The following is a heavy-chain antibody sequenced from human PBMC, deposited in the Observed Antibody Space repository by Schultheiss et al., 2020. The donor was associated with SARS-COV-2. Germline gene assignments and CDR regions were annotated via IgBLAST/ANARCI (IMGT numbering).Heavy chain of an antibody. D-gene: IGHD2-2*01. CDR1: GGSISSGGYY. V-gene: IGHV4-39*07. Sequence: SETLSLTCTVSGGSISSGGYYWSWIRQPPGKGLEWFGEINHSGSTNYNPSLKSLGTISVDTAKNQFSLKLSPVTAADTAVYYCARRWDIVVVPASKHAFDIWGQGTMVTVSS. CDR2: INHSGST. CDR3: ARRWDIVVVPASKHAFDI. J-gene: IGHJ3*02.